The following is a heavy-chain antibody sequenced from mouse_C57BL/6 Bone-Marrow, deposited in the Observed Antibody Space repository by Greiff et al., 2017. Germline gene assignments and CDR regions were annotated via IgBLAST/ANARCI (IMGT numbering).Heavy chain of an antibody. CDR3: ASPYYTTYGYFGV. J-gene: IGHJ1*03. V-gene: IGHV1-55*01. D-gene: IGHD2-12*01. Sequence: VQLQQSGAELVKPGASVKMSCTASGFTFTSYWITWVKQRPGQGLEWIGEIAPGSGNTNYTEKFKGKATLTVDTSSSTAYMQLSSLTSEDSAVYYCASPYYTTYGYFGVGGRGTGVTVS. CDR2: IAPGSGNT. CDR1: GFTFTSYW.